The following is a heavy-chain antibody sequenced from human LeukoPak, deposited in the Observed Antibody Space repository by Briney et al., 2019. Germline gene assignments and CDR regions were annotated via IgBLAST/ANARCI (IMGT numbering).Heavy chain of an antibody. Sequence: SQTLSLTFAISGDSVSSNSASWNWIRQSPARGLEWLGRTYYRSKWYNDYAESVKSRISINPDTSKNQFSLQLNSVTPEDTAVYYCTRGSWFDPWGQGTLVTVSS. V-gene: IGHV6-1*01. J-gene: IGHJ5*02. CDR3: TRGSWFDP. CDR2: TYYRSKWYN. CDR1: GDSVSSNSAS.